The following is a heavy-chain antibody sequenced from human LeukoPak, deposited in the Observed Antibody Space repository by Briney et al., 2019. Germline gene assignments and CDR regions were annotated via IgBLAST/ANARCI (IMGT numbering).Heavy chain of an antibody. CDR2: ISYDGSNK. CDR3: AKDLEGYCSSTSCSFFDY. Sequence: GGSLRLSCAASGFTFSSYAMHWVRQAPGKGLEWVAVISYDGSNKYYADSVKGRFTISRDNSKNTLYLQMNSLRAEDTAVYYCAKDLEGYCSSTSCSFFDYWGQGTLVTVSS. CDR1: GFTFSSYA. D-gene: IGHD2-2*01. J-gene: IGHJ4*02. V-gene: IGHV3-30-3*01.